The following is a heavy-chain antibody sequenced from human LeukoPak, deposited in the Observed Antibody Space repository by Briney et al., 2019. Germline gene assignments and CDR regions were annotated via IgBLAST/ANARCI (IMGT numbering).Heavy chain of an antibody. CDR3: AREGNYYDSSGYSNFDC. J-gene: IGHJ4*02. CDR1: GYSISSGYY. Sequence: PSETLSLTCAVSGYSISSGYYWGWIRQPPGKGVEWIGSIYHSGNTYYKPSLKSRVTISVDTSKYQYSLKLSSVTAADTAVYYCAREGNYYDSSGYSNFDCWGQGTLVTVSS. CDR2: IYHSGNT. V-gene: IGHV4-38-2*02. D-gene: IGHD3-22*01.